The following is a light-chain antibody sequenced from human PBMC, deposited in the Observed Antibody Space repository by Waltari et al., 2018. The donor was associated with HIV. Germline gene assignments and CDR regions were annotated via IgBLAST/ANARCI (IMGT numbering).Light chain of an antibody. J-gene: IGLJ3*02. CDR1: GSDIYKD. CDR2: EVT. V-gene: IGLV1-51*01. Sequence: QSALAQPASVSGSPGQTISISCTGVGSDIYKDVSWYQHRPGKVPKVIIDEVTNRTSGSPDRFSCSKSGTSATLGITGLQTGDEADYYCGTWYSSLSAGVFGGGTKLTVL. CDR3: GTWYSSLSAGV.